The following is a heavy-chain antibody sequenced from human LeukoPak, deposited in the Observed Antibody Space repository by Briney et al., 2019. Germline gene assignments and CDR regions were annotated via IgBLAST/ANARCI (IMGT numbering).Heavy chain of an antibody. D-gene: IGHD5-18*01. CDR1: GFTFNRFD. CDR2: ISSSGGII. V-gene: IGHV3-48*03. Sequence: GRSLRLSCAASGFTFNRFDMTWVRQAPGKGLEWVSYISSSGGIIYYADSVKGRFTISRDNTKNSLCLQMSSLRAEDTAVYYCARAPDSYGHFDYWGQGALVTVSA. J-gene: IGHJ4*02. CDR3: ARAPDSYGHFDY.